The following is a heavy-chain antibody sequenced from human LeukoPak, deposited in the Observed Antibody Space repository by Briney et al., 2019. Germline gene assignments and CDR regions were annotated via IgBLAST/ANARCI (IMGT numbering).Heavy chain of an antibody. V-gene: IGHV3-30*02. CDR3: AKDGDYDILTGFHYFDY. D-gene: IGHD3-9*01. J-gene: IGHJ4*02. Sequence: PGGSLRLSCAASGFTFSSYGMHWVRQAPGKGLEWVAFIRYDGSNKYYADSVKGRFTISRDNSKNTLYLQMHSLRAEDTAVYYCAKDGDYDILTGFHYFDYWGQGTLVTVSS. CDR1: GFTFSSYG. CDR2: IRYDGSNK.